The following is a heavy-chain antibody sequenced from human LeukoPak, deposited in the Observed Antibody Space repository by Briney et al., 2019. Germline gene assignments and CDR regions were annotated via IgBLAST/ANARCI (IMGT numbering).Heavy chain of an antibody. D-gene: IGHD4-17*01. CDR2: ISSSSSYI. CDR3: ARDRDYGTFDY. Sequence: PGGSLGLSCAASGFTFSSYSMNWVRQAPGKGLEWVSSISSSSSYIYYADSVKGRFTISRDNAKNSLYLEMKSLRAEDTAAYFCARDRDYGTFDYWGQGTLVTVSS. CDR1: GFTFSSYS. J-gene: IGHJ4*02. V-gene: IGHV3-21*01.